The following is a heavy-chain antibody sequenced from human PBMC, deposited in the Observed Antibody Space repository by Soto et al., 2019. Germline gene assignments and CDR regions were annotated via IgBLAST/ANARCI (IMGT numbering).Heavy chain of an antibody. D-gene: IGHD3-3*01. V-gene: IGHV3-48*01. CDR2: ISDTGSPI. CDR3: ARVRVNSIFGFDY. CDR1: GFTFSRFG. Sequence: GGSLRLSCEASGFTFSRFGMNWVRQAPGKGPEWLSYISDTGSPIWYADSVKGRFTISRDDVKNLLYLQMNSLGVEDTAVYYCARVRVNSIFGFDYWGQGTQVTVSS. J-gene: IGHJ4*02.